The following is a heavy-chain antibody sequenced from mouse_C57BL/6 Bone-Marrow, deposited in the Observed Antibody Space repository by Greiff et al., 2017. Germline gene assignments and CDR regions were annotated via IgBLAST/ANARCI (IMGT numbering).Heavy chain of an antibody. CDR1: GYTFTSYG. D-gene: IGHD1-1*01. CDR3: ATPPLYYGSSLDY. CDR2: IYPTSSTP. J-gene: IGHJ2*01. V-gene: IGHV1-81*01. Sequence: VQLQQPGAELARPGASVKLSCKASGYTFTSYGISWVKQRTGQGLEWIGEIYPTSSTPYYNQKFKGKATLTADKSSSTAYMELRSLTSEDSAVYFCATPPLYYGSSLDYWGQGTTLTVSS.